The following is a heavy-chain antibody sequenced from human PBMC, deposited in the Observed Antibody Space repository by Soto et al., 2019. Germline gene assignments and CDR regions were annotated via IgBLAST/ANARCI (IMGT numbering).Heavy chain of an antibody. CDR1: VGTFSIYT. J-gene: IGHJ6*03. CDR3: ARYVMGATKDYYYYMDV. CDR2: IIPILGIA. D-gene: IGHD2-8*01. Sequence: SVKVSCKSSVGTFSIYTISWVRQAPGQGLEWMGRIIPILGIANYAQKFQGRVTITADKSTSTAYMELSSLRSEDTAVYYCARYVMGATKDYYYYMDVWGKGTTVTVSS. V-gene: IGHV1-69*02.